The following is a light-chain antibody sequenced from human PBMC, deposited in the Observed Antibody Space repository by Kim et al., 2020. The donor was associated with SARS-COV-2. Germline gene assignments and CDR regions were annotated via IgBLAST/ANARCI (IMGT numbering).Light chain of an antibody. CDR1: SLRSYY. V-gene: IGLV3-19*01. CDR3: NSRDSRGVV. J-gene: IGLJ2*01. Sequence: SSELTQDPAVSVALGQTVRITCQGDSLRSYYASWDQQKPGQAPVLVIYGKNNRPSGIPDRFPGSSTGNTASLTITGAQAEDEADYYSNSRDSRGVVFGGGTQLTVL. CDR2: GKN.